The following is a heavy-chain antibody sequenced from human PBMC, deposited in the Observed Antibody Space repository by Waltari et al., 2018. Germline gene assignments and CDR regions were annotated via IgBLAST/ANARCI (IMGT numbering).Heavy chain of an antibody. J-gene: IGHJ4*02. V-gene: IGHV1-2*06. CDR1: GYTFTGYY. CDR2: MNPSSGGT. CDR3: AREGSRYSGYGG. D-gene: IGHD5-12*01. Sequence: QVQLVQSGAEVKKPGASVKVSCKASGYTFTGYYMPWVRQAPGQGLEGTGRMNPSSGGTNYAQKGQGRVTMTRDTSIRTAYMELSRLRADDTAVYYCAREGSRYSGYGGWGQGTLVTVSS.